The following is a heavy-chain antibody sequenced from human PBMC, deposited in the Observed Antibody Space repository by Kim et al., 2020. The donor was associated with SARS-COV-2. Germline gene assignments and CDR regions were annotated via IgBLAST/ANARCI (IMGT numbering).Heavy chain of an antibody. V-gene: IGHV3-64D*06. J-gene: IGHJ4*02. CDR3: VKNPTVVTLFKFLGG. D-gene: IGHD4-17*01. CDR2: ISSNGGST. CDR1: GFTFSSYA. Sequence: GGSLRLSCSASGFTFSSYAMHWVRQAPGKGLEYVSAISSNGGSTYYADSVKGRFTISRDNSKNTLYLQMSSLRAEDTAVYYCVKNPTVVTLFKFLGGWGQGTLVTVSS.